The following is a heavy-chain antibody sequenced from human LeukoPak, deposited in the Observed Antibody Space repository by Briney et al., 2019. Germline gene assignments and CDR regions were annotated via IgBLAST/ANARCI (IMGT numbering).Heavy chain of an antibody. CDR3: TTDPGYSSGWYSGPFDY. CDR2: MNKDGSEK. J-gene: IGHJ4*02. CDR1: GFIFSNYW. Sequence: GGSLRLSCAASGFIFSNYWMGWVRQAPGKRPEWVANMNKDGSEKYYADSVKGRFTISRDNARSSVYLQMNSLRVEDTAVYYCTTDPGYSSGWYSGPFDYWGQGTLVTVSS. V-gene: IGHV3-7*01. D-gene: IGHD6-19*01.